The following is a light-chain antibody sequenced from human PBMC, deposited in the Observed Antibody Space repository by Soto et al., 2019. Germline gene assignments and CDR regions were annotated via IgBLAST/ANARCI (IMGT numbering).Light chain of an antibody. CDR3: HQYGNSPWT. V-gene: IGKV3-20*01. CDR2: EAS. CDR1: QSGFGNY. Sequence: EIFLTQSPSTPSFSPGDKTPPSPRGSQSGFGNYLAWFQKKPGQAPRLIIYEASTRATGIPDRISGSGSGTDFTLTISRLEPEDFAVYYCHQYGNSPWTLGQGTKV. J-gene: IGKJ1*01.